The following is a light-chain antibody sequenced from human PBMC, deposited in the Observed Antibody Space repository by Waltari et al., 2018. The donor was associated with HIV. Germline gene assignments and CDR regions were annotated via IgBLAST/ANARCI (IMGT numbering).Light chain of an antibody. CDR1: ALARQY. J-gene: IGLJ1*01. V-gene: IGLV3-25*03. CDR2: KDT. CDR3: QSADTGGTRV. Sequence: SFELTQPPSVSVSPGQTARTTCSGDALARQYVYWYQQKPGQAPVVVIYKDTERPSGIPERFSGSSSGTTVTLTINGVQAEDEADYYCQSADTGGTRVFGSGTKVTVL.